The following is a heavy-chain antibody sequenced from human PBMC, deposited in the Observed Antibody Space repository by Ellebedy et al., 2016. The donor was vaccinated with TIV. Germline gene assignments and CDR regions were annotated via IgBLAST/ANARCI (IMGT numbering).Heavy chain of an antibody. CDR3: ARARRTLLWADN. D-gene: IGHD2/OR15-2a*01. CDR1: GYTFGSFD. V-gene: IGHV1-8*01. J-gene: IGHJ4*02. CDR2: MNLNSANT. Sequence: AASVTVSCKPSGYTFGSFDIIWVRPATGQGLEWMGWMNLNSANTGIAEKFRYTVTLTGDTSTDTAYMELNGRRAEDTAVYYCARARRTLLWADNWGQGTLLTVSS.